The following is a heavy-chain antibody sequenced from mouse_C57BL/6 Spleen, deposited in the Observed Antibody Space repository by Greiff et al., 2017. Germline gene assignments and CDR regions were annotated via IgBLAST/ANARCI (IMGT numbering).Heavy chain of an antibody. CDR3: TIYYGNYDYYAMDY. CDR2: IDPETGGT. Sequence: QVQLQQSGAELVRPGASVTLSCKASGYTFTDYEMHWVKQTPVHGLEWIGAIDPETGGTAYNQKFKGKAILTADKSSSTAYMELRSLTSEDSAVYYCTIYYGNYDYYAMDYWGQGTSVTVSS. J-gene: IGHJ4*01. V-gene: IGHV1-15*01. CDR1: GYTFTDYE. D-gene: IGHD2-1*01.